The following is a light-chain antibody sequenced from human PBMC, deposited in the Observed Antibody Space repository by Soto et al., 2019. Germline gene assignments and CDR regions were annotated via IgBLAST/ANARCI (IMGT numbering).Light chain of an antibody. J-gene: IGLJ1*01. CDR3: CSYAGSYTYV. V-gene: IGLV2-11*01. Sequence: QSPLTQPRSVSGSPGQSVTISCTGTSSDVGGYNYVSWYQQHPGRAPKVMIYDVSKRPSGVPDRFSGSKSGNTAPLTISGLQAEDEADYYCCSYAGSYTYVFGTGTKVTVL. CDR2: DVS. CDR1: SSDVGGYNY.